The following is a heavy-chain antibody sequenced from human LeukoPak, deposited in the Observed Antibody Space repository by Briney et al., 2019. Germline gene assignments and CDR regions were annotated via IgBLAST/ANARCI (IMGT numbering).Heavy chain of an antibody. V-gene: IGHV1-18*01. CDR2: ISAYNGNT. Sequence: ASVKFSCKASGYTFTSYGISCVRQAPGQGLEWMGWISAYNGNTNYAQKLQGRVTMTTDTSTSTAYMELRSLRSDDTGVYYCARGGERITIFGVVITHNDYWGQGTLVTVSS. CDR1: GYTFTSYG. J-gene: IGHJ4*02. D-gene: IGHD3-3*01. CDR3: ARGGERITIFGVVITHNDY.